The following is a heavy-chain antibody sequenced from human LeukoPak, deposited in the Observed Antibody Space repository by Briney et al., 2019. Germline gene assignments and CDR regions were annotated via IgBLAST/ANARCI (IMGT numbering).Heavy chain of an antibody. Sequence: GGSLRLSCTASGFSFSRYSMNWVRQAPGKGLEWISYISSDGSTIYYADSVKGRFTISRDNSKNTLYLQMNSLRAEDTAVYYCARLGGILDIWGQGTMVTVSS. D-gene: IGHD1-26*01. V-gene: IGHV3-48*01. CDR3: ARLGGILDI. CDR2: ISSDGSTI. J-gene: IGHJ3*02. CDR1: GFSFSRYS.